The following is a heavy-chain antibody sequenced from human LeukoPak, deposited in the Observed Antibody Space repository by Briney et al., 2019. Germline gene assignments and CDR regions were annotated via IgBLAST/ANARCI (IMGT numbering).Heavy chain of an antibody. V-gene: IGHV1-2*02. CDR1: GYTFTGYC. Sequence: ASVKVSCKASGYTFTGYCMHWVRQAPGQGLEWMGWINPNSGGTNYAQKFQGRVTMTRDTSISTAYMELSRPRSDDTAVYYCARDLDYYDSSGYYPDDDYWGQGTLVTVSS. CDR2: INPNSGGT. D-gene: IGHD3-22*01. CDR3: ARDLDYYDSSGYYPDDDY. J-gene: IGHJ4*02.